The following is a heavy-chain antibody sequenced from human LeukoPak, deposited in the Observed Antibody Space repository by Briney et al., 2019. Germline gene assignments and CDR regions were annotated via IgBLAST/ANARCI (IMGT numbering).Heavy chain of an antibody. J-gene: IGHJ5*02. Sequence: SETLSLTCTVSGGSISSYYWSWIRQPPGKGLEWIGCIYYSGSTNYNPSLKSRVTMSVDTSKNQFSLKLSSVTAADTAVYYCARDSTRWFDPWGQGTLVTVSS. CDR3: ARDSTRWFDP. D-gene: IGHD2-2*01. CDR1: GGSISSYY. CDR2: IYYSGST. V-gene: IGHV4-59*12.